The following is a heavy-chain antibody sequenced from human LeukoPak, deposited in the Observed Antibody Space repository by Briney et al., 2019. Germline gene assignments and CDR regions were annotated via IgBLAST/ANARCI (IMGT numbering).Heavy chain of an antibody. CDR2: MSWNSGSI. J-gene: IGHJ3*02. CDR1: GFTFDDYA. CDR3: ARDWVAGVPFDAFDI. V-gene: IGHV3-9*01. Sequence: PGGSLRLSCAASGFTFDDYAMHWVRQAPGKGLEWVSGMSWNSGSIAYADSVKGRFTMSRDNAKNSLYLHMNSLTAEDTAMYYCARDWVAGVPFDAFDIWGQGTMVSVSS. D-gene: IGHD3-10*01.